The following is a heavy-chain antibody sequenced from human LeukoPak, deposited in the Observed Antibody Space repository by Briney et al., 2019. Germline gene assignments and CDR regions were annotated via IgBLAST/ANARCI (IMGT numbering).Heavy chain of an antibody. CDR2: IYYSGST. J-gene: IGHJ4*02. Sequence: SETLSLTCTVSGGSISSSNYYWGWIRLPPGKGLEWIGSIYYSGSTYYNPSLKSRVTISVDTSKNQFSLKLSSVTAADTAVYYCASEIITMVRGVIIRGLDYWGQGTLVTVSS. CDR1: GGSISSSNYY. D-gene: IGHD3-10*01. CDR3: ASEIITMVRGVIIRGLDY. V-gene: IGHV4-39*01.